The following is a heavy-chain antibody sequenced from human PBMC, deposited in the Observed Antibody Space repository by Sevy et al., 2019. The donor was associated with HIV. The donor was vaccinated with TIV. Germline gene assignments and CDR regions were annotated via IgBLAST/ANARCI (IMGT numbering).Heavy chain of an antibody. CDR1: GFTFSSSA. CDR3: AKCLTPVTNQWSVDP. D-gene: IGHD4-17*01. V-gene: IGHV3-23*01. Sequence: GGSLRLSCAASGFTFSSSAMTWVRQAPGKGLEWVSAITSNGGSTFYADPLKGRFTISRDISQNTLFLQMNSLRAEDTAVYYGAKCLTPVTNQWSVDPWGQGTLVTVSS. CDR2: ITSNGGST. J-gene: IGHJ5*02.